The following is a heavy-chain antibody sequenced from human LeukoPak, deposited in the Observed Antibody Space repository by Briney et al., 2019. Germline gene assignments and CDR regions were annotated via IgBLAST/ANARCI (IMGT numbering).Heavy chain of an antibody. CDR3: AREATWGQWYFDL. CDR1: GFTFHDHG. D-gene: IGHD6-19*01. V-gene: IGHV3-30*03. CDR2: IAADGGVK. Sequence: GTSLRLSCAASGFTFHDHGMDWVRQAPGKGPEWVAVIAADGGVKQYADFVKGRFSLSRDNSKNTLFLEMNGLTVEDTAVYYCAREATWGQWYFDLWGQGAPVTVSS. J-gene: IGHJ4*02.